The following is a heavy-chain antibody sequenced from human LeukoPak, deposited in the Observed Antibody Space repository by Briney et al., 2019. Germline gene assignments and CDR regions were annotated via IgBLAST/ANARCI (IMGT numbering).Heavy chain of an antibody. CDR3: ARAAWRGTNSRDAFDI. D-gene: IGHD4/OR15-4a*01. CDR2: ISYSGTT. Sequence: SETLSLTCTVSGGSISSGGDCWSWIRQHPGKGLEWIGYISYSGTTYYNPSLKSRITISLDTSKNQFSLELSSVTAADTAVYYCARAAWRGTNSRDAFDIWGLGTVVTVSS. CDR1: GGSISSGGDC. J-gene: IGHJ3*02. V-gene: IGHV4-31*03.